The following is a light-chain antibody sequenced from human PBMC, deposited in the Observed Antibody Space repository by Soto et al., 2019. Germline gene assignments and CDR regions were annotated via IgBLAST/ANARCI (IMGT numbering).Light chain of an antibody. J-gene: IGKJ1*01. CDR3: HQYNNFWT. V-gene: IGKV3D-15*01. CDR2: GAS. Sequence: EIVMTQSPATLSVSPGERATLSCRASQSVSSNLAWYQQKPGQAPRLLIYGASSRATGIPDRFSGSGSGTDFTLTISRLEPEDFGLYYCHQYNNFWTFGQGTKVDIK. CDR1: QSVSSN.